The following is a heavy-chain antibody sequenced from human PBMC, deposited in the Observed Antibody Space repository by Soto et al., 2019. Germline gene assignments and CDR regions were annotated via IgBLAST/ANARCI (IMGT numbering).Heavy chain of an antibody. V-gene: IGHV3-66*01. Sequence: EVQLVEAGGGLVQPGGSLSLSCAASGFTVRSNFMNWVRQAPGKGLEWVARIYAGGTRYCADSGRGRFTISSNTSKNTLFLHMVSLRVEATAINHCARGPDIVIRAWGQGTLVTVSP. CDR3: ARGPDIVIRA. CDR1: GFTVRSNF. CDR2: IYAGGTR. D-gene: IGHD2-8*01. J-gene: IGHJ5*02.